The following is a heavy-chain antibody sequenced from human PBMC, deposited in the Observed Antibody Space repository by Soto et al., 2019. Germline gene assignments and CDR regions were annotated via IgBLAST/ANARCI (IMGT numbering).Heavy chain of an antibody. CDR3: AKGGGAILGVVIDPYNWFDP. D-gene: IGHD3-3*01. V-gene: IGHV3-23*01. J-gene: IGHJ5*02. CDR2: ISGSGGST. Sequence: EVQLLESGGGLVQPGGSLRLSCAASGFTFSSYAMSWVRQAPGKGLEWVSAISGSGGSTYYADSVKGRFTISRDNSKNTRYLHMNSLRAEDTAVYYCAKGGGAILGVVIDPYNWFDPWGQGTLVTVSS. CDR1: GFTFSSYA.